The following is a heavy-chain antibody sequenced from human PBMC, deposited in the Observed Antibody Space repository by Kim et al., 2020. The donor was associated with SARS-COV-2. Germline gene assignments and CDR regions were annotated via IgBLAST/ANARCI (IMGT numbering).Heavy chain of an antibody. V-gene: IGHV1-3*01. J-gene: IGHJ4*02. CDR1: GYTFTSYA. CDR2: INAGNGNT. D-gene: IGHD6-19*01. Sequence: ASVKVSCKASGYTFTSYAMHWVRQAPGQRLEWMGWINAGNGNTKYSQKFQGRVTITRDTSASTAYMELSSLRSEDTAVYYCARDQQWLVPGDYWGQGTLVTVSS. CDR3: ARDQQWLVPGDY.